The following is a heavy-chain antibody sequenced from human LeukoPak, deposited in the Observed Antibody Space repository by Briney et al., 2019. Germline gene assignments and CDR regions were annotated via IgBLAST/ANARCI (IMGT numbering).Heavy chain of an antibody. J-gene: IGHJ4*02. CDR3: AKDGGIAVAGTADY. V-gene: IGHV3-23*01. Sequence: GGSLRLSCAASGFTFSSYAMSWVRQAPGKGLEWVADISGSGGSTYYADSVEGRFTISRDNSKNTLYLQMNSLRAEDTAVYYCAKDGGIAVAGTADYWGQGTLVTVSS. CDR1: GFTFSSYA. CDR2: ISGSGGST. D-gene: IGHD6-19*01.